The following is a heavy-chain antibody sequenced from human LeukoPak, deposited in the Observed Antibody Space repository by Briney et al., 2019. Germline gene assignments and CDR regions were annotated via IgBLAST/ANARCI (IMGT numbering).Heavy chain of an antibody. D-gene: IGHD3-3*01. CDR2: INHSRST. CDR3: ARARRITIFGVVITFCAFDL. Sequence: PSETLSLTCAVYGGSFSGYYWSWIRQPPGKGLEWIGEINHSRSTNYHPSLKSRVTISVDTSKNQFSLKLSSVPAADTAVYYCARARRITIFGVVITFCAFDLWGQGTMVTVSS. V-gene: IGHV4-34*01. J-gene: IGHJ3*01. CDR1: GGSFSGYY.